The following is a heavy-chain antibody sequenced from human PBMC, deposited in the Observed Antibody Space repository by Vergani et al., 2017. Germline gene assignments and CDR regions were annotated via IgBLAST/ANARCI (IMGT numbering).Heavy chain of an antibody. CDR3: ARDHRDYNNYPGTFDI. J-gene: IGHJ3*02. D-gene: IGHD5-24*01. CDR1: GGSISSYY. CDR2: IYYSGST. V-gene: IGHV4-59*01. Sequence: QVQLQESGPGLVKPSETLSLTCTVSGGSISSYYWSWIRQPPGKGLEWIGYIYYSGSTNYNPSLKSRVTISVDTSKNQFSLKLSSVTAVDTAVYYCARDHRDYNNYPGTFDIWGQGSMVTVSS.